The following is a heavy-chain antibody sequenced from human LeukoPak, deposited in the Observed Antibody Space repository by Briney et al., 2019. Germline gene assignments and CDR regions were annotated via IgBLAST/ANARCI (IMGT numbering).Heavy chain of an antibody. CDR2: ISYDGSNK. D-gene: IGHD3-10*01. Sequence: GRSLRPSCAASGFTFSSYGMHWVRQAPGKGLEWVAVISYDGSNKYYADSVKGRFTISRDNSKNTLYLQMNSLRAEDTAVYYCAKDLGYGSGSDYYYGMDVWGQGTTVTVSS. CDR3: AKDLGYGSGSDYYYGMDV. CDR1: GFTFSSYG. J-gene: IGHJ6*02. V-gene: IGHV3-30*18.